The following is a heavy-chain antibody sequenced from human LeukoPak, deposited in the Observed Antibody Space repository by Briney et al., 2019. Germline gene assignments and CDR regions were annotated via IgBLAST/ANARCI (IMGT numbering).Heavy chain of an antibody. CDR1: GFTFSGSA. D-gene: IGHD3-22*01. J-gene: IGHJ3*02. Sequence: GGSLRLSCAASGFTFSGSAMHWVRQASGKGLEWVGRIRSKANSYATAYAASVKGRFTISRDDSKNTAYPQMNSLKTEDTAVYYCTRLVVLLPGDSSGHRIHAFDIWGQGTMVTVSS. V-gene: IGHV3-73*01. CDR3: TRLVVLLPGDSSGHRIHAFDI. CDR2: IRSKANSYAT.